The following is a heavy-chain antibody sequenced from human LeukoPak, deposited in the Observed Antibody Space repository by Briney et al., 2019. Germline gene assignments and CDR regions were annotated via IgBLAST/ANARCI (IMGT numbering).Heavy chain of an antibody. CDR2: IYYTGST. J-gene: IGHJ4*02. V-gene: IGHV4-59*01. D-gene: IGHD5-18*01. Sequence: SETLSLTCTVSGGSISSYHWSWIRQPPGKGLEYIGYIYYTGSTNYNPSLKGRVTISVDTSKNQFSLKLTSVTAADTAVYYCARGRSYGFDFDSWGPGTLVIVSS. CDR1: GGSISSYH. CDR3: ARGRSYGFDFDS.